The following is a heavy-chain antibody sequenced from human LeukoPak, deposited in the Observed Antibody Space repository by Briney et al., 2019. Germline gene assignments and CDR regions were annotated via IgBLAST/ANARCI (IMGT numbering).Heavy chain of an antibody. J-gene: IGHJ4*02. CDR2: ISAYNGNT. Sequence: ASVKVSCKASGYTFTSYGISWVRQAPGQGLEWMGWISAYNGNTNYAQKFQGRVTMTRNTSISTAYMELSSLRSEDTAVYYCARGRDYFDYWGQGTLVTVSS. CDR1: GYTFTSYG. CDR3: ARGRDYFDY. V-gene: IGHV1-18*01.